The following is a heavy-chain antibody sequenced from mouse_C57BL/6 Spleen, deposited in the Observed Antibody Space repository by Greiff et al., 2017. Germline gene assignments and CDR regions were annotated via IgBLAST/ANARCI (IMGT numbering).Heavy chain of an antibody. CDR2: INPRSGGT. J-gene: IGHJ2*01. CDR3: ERCDSCYACDY. Sequence: VQLQQPGTELVKPGTSVKVSCKASGYAFTNYLIEWVKQRPGQGLEWIGEINPRSGGTNYNEKFKGKATLTADKSSSTAYMQLSSLTSQDSAVYSGERCDSCYACDYWGQGTTLTVSS. CDR1: GYAFTNYL. V-gene: IGHV1-54*01. D-gene: IGHD1-1*01.